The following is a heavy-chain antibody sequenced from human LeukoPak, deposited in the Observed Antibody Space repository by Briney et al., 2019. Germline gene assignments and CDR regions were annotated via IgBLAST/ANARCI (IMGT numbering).Heavy chain of an antibody. J-gene: IGHJ4*02. CDR2: IWYDRSSK. D-gene: IGHD3-10*01. V-gene: IGHV3-33*01. CDR1: GFTFSGYG. CDR3: ARSDYGTGRYASYFDY. Sequence: GGSLRLSCAASGFTFSGYGMHWVRQAPGKGLEWVALIWYDRSSKYYANSVKGRFTIYRDNAKKTLYLQMDSLRDEDTAVYYCARSDYGTGRYASYFDYWGQGTQVTVSS.